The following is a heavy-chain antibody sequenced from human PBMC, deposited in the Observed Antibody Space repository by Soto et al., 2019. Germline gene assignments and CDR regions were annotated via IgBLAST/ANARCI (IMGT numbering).Heavy chain of an antibody. CDR3: ARGGPSSKWLDP. CDR1: GGSITNHY. CDR2: VDVSGTT. V-gene: IGHV4-59*11. Sequence: SETLSLTCTVSGGSITNHYWSWIRQPPGKGLEWIGYVDVSGTTNYSPSLKSRVTISVATSKNRFSLKLSSVAAADTAVYYCARGGPSSKWLDPWGQGIQVTVSS. J-gene: IGHJ5*02.